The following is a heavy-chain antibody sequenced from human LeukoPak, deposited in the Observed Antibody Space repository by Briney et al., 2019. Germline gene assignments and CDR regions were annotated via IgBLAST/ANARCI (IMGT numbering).Heavy chain of an antibody. J-gene: IGHJ4*02. CDR2: VSYDGSNK. CDR1: GFRFSSYG. D-gene: IGHD3-10*01. V-gene: IGHV3-33*01. Sequence: GGSLRLSCTASGFRFSSYGTHWVRQTPGKGLEWVALVSYDGSNKDYADSVKGRFTISRDNSKNTVYLQINSLRAEDTAVYYCAREMGSVYFDYWGQGTLVTVSS. CDR3: AREMGSVYFDY.